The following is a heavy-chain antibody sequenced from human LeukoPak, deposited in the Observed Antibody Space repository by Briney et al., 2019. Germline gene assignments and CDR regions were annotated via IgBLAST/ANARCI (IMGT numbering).Heavy chain of an antibody. J-gene: IGHJ4*02. CDR1: GFTFSSYG. Sequence: AGGSLRLSCAAPGFTFSSYGMHWVRQAPGKGLEWVAVISYDGSNKYYADSVKGRFTISRDNSKNTLYLQMNSLRAEDTAVYYRSGLRELQGISFDYWGQGTLVTVSS. D-gene: IGHD1-26*01. CDR3: SGLRELQGISFDY. CDR2: ISYDGSNK. V-gene: IGHV3-30*03.